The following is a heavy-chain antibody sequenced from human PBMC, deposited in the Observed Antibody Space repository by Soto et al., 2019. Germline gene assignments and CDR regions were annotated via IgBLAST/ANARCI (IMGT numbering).Heavy chain of an antibody. CDR1: GFTFSSYW. J-gene: IGHJ2*01. V-gene: IGHV3-7*01. Sequence: GGSLRLSCAASGFTFSSYWMSWVRQAPGNGLEWVANIKQDGSEKYYVDSVKGRFTISRDNAKNSLYLQMNSLRAEDTAVYYCASTIVVVVADPEPWYFDLWGRGTLVTVSS. CDR3: ASTIVVVVADPEPWYFDL. D-gene: IGHD2-15*01. CDR2: IKQDGSEK.